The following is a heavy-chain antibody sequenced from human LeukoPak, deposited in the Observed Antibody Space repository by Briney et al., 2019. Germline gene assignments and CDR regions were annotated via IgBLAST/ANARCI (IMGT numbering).Heavy chain of an antibody. Sequence: GGSLRLSCAASGFTFSSYSMNWVRQAPGKGLEWVSSISSSSSYIYYADSLKGRFTISRDNAKNSLYLQINSLRAEDTAVYYFSRYYGYYGRWFDPWGEARLV. CDR3: SRYYGYYGRWFDP. V-gene: IGHV3-21*01. CDR1: GFTFSSYS. J-gene: IGHJ5*02. D-gene: IGHD4-17*01. CDR2: ISSSSSYI.